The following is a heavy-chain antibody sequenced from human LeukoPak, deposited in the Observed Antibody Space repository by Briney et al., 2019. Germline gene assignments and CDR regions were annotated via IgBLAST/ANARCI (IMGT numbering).Heavy chain of an antibody. V-gene: IGHV3-21*01. J-gene: IGHJ4*02. Sequence: GGSLRLSCAASGFTFSSYSVNWVRQATGKGLEWVSSTSSRSSYIYYAHSVKGRFTISRDNAKNSLYLQMNSLRAEDTAVYYCAREGGGIAAGVYYFDYWGQGTLVTVSS. CDR1: GFTFSSYS. D-gene: IGHD6-13*01. CDR3: AREGGGIAAGVYYFDY. CDR2: TSSRSSYI.